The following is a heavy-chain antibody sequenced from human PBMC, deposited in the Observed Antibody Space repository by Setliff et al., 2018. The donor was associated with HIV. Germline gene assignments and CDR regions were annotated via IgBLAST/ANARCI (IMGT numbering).Heavy chain of an antibody. D-gene: IGHD5-18*01. V-gene: IGHV7-4-1*02. Sequence: GASVKVSCKASGYTFTSYAMNWVRQAPGQGLEWMGWINTNTGNPTYAQGFTGRFVFSLDTSVSTAYLQISSLKAEDTAVYYCARDNFDTAMVTLGYYYGMDVWGQGTTVTVSS. CDR3: ARDNFDTAMVTLGYYYGMDV. J-gene: IGHJ6*02. CDR1: GYTFTSYA. CDR2: INTNTGNP.